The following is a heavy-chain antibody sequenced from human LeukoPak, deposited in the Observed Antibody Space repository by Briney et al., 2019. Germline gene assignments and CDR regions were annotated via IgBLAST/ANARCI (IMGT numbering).Heavy chain of an antibody. CDR1: GGSISSYY. Sequence: SETLSLTCTVSGGSISSYYWGWIRQLPGKGLEWIGYISYSGSTNYNPSLKSRVIISVDTSKNQFSLKLSSVNAADTAVYYCARVIAAAEPTFDYWGQGTLVGVFS. CDR2: ISYSGST. J-gene: IGHJ4*02. V-gene: IGHV4-59*01. D-gene: IGHD6-13*01. CDR3: ARVIAAAEPTFDY.